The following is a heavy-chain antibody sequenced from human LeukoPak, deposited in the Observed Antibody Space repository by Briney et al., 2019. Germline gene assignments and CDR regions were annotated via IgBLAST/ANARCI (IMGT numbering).Heavy chain of an antibody. CDR1: GGSISSYY. D-gene: IGHD3-3*01. Sequence: SETLSLTCTVSGGSISSYYWSWIRQPPGTGLEWIGYIHYSGSTYYNPSLTSRVTISVDTSKNQFSLRLSSVTAADTAVYYCAREGSRDFWSGPVYYFDYWGQGTLVTVSS. V-gene: IGHV4-59*01. CDR3: AREGSRDFWSGPVYYFDY. CDR2: IHYSGST. J-gene: IGHJ4*02.